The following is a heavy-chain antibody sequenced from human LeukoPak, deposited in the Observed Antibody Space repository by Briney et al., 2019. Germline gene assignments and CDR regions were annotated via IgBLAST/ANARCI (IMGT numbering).Heavy chain of an antibody. CDR2: ISSSGRTI. J-gene: IGHJ4*02. Sequence: GGSLRLSCAVSGFTFSSYEKNWVRHAQGPGQGWVSYISSSGRTIYYEDSVKGRFTVSRDNAQNSLYLQMNSLRAEDTAVYYCVRDARWLPTPYFDFWEQGTLVTVS. D-gene: IGHD5-24*01. CDR1: GFTFSSYE. V-gene: IGHV3-48*03. CDR3: VRDARWLPTPYFDF.